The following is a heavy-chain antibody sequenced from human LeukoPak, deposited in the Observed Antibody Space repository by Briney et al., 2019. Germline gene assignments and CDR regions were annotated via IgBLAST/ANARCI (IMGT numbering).Heavy chain of an antibody. J-gene: IGHJ4*02. CDR2: IWYDGSNK. V-gene: IGHV3-33*06. Sequence: GGSLRLSCAASGFTFSSYGMHWVRQAPGKGLEWVALIWYDGSNKYYADSVEGRFTISRDNFNNTLYLQMNSLRVEDTAVYYCAKDPYMSSTALDYWGQGTLVTVSS. D-gene: IGHD6-6*01. CDR3: AKDPYMSSTALDY. CDR1: GFTFSSYG.